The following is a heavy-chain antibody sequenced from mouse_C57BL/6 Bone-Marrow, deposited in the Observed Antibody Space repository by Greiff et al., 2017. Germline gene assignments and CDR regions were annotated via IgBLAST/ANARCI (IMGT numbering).Heavy chain of an antibody. D-gene: IGHD2-5*01. CDR1: GYTFTSYW. V-gene: IGHV1-5*01. CDR3: TSEGDSNYSWYFDV. CDR2: IYPGNSDT. J-gene: IGHJ1*03. Sequence: VQLQQSGTVLARPGASVKMSCKTSGYTFTSYWMHWVKQRPGQGLEWIGAIYPGNSDTSYNQKFKGKAKLTAVTSASDADMELSSLTTADSAVYYCTSEGDSNYSWYFDVWGTGTTVTVSS.